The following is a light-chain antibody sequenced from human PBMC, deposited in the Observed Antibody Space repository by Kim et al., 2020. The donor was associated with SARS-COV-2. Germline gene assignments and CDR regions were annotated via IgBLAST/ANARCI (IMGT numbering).Light chain of an antibody. V-gene: IGKV1-33*01. Sequence: SAAGRDRVTCTCQESQDISNHLYWYQQKPGKAPKLLVDDASNMETGVPSRVSGSGSETDFTFTISNLQPEDIATYYCQQYDNLITFGQGTRLEIK. CDR2: DAS. J-gene: IGKJ5*01. CDR1: QDISNH. CDR3: QQYDNLIT.